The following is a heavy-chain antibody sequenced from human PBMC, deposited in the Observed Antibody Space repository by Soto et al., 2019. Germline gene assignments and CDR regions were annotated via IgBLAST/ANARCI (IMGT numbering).Heavy chain of an antibody. CDR2: IYHTGNA. V-gene: IGHV4-39*01. J-gene: IGHJ5*02. CDR1: GDSISNSRFY. Sequence: PSETLSLTCSVSGDSISNSRFYWAWIRQPPGEGLEWIGSIYHTGNAYYNPSLKSRVTISVDTFKNQFSLKLTSVTAADAALYYCARDFFDSSDYTTNWFDPWGQGTLVTV. CDR3: ARDFFDSSDYTTNWFDP. D-gene: IGHD3-22*01.